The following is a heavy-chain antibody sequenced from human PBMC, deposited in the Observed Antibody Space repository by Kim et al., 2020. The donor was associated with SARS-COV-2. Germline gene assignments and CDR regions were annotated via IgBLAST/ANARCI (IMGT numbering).Heavy chain of an antibody. V-gene: IGHV3-53*01. D-gene: IGHD2-15*01. J-gene: IGHJ4*02. CDR3: ARGWVAAGYFDY. Sequence: YADSVKGRFTISRDKSKNTLYLQMNSLRAEDTAVYYCARGWVAAGYFDYWGQGTLVTVSS.